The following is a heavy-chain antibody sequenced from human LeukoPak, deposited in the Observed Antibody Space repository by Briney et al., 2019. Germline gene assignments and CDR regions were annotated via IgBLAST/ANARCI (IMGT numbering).Heavy chain of an antibody. D-gene: IGHD3-3*01. CDR3: ASATLYYDFWSDAFDI. Sequence: PGGSLRLSCAASGFTFSSYWMHWVRQAPGKGLVWVSRINTDGSSTSYADSVKGRFTISRDNAKNTLYLQMNSLRAGDTAVYYCASATLYYDFWSDAFDIWGQGTMVTVSS. J-gene: IGHJ3*02. CDR1: GFTFSSYW. CDR2: INTDGSST. V-gene: IGHV3-74*01.